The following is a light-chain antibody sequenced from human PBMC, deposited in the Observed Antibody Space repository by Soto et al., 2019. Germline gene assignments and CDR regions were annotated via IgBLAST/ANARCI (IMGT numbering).Light chain of an antibody. CDR3: KQSSNITYT. CDR1: QTISSY. V-gene: IGKV1-39*01. J-gene: IGKJ2*01. Sequence: DIQMTQSPSSLSASVGDRVTITCRASQTISSYLNWYQQGPGKAPKLLIYAASSLQSGVPSRFSGSVSRTDFTPTISNLQPEDFDNSYCKQSSNITYTFSQGTKLEVK. CDR2: AAS.